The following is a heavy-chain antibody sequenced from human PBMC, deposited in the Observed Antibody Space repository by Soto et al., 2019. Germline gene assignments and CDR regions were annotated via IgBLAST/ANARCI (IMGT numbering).Heavy chain of an antibody. CDR3: AAGGTRWLHSPFDY. J-gene: IGHJ4*02. D-gene: IGHD1-1*01. CDR1: GHTLTELS. CDR2: FDPEDGET. Sequence: QVQLLQSGAEVKKPGASVKVSCKVSGHTLTELSMHWVRQAPGRGREWMGGFDPEDGETIFAQKLQGRVTMTEDTSTDSTYMELTSLRAEDTAVYYCAAGGTRWLHSPFDYWGQGTLVTISS. V-gene: IGHV1-24*01.